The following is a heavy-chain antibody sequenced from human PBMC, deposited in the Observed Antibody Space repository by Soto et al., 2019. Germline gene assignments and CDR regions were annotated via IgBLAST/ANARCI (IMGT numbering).Heavy chain of an antibody. J-gene: IGHJ4*02. CDR2: ISVSGDYT. CDR1: GFIFITYA. Sequence: GGSLRLSCAASGFIFITYAMNWGRQAPGKGLEWVSTISVSGDYTYYADSVKGRFTISRDNSKNTQYLQMNSLRADDTAMYYCATRHLSFCSGGTCNPFDFWGQGALVTVS. CDR3: ATRHLSFCSGGTCNPFDF. D-gene: IGHD2-15*01. V-gene: IGHV3-23*01.